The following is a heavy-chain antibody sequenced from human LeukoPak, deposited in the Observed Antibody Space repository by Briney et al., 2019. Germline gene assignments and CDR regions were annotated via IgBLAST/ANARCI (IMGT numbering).Heavy chain of an antibody. Sequence: SLRLSCAASGFTFDDYAMHWVRQAPGKGLEWVSGISWNSGSIGYADSVKGRFTISRDNAKNSLYLQMNSLRAEDMALYYCAKGRGDYYYYYYMDVWGKGTTVTVSS. CDR3: AKGRGDYYYYYYMDV. J-gene: IGHJ6*03. CDR1: GFTFDDYA. D-gene: IGHD3-16*01. V-gene: IGHV3-9*03. CDR2: ISWNSGSI.